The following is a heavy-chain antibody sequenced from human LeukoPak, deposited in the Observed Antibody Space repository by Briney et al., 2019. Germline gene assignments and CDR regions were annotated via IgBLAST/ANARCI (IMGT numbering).Heavy chain of an antibody. Sequence: GGSLRLSCAASGFNFNSYAMHWVRQAPGKGLEYVSAISSNGGRTYHANYVKGRFTISRDNSKNTLYLQMNSLRAEDTAVYYCAKDGPPTVTRGSFDYWGQGTLVTVSS. V-gene: IGHV3-64*01. CDR2: ISSNGGRT. CDR3: AKDGPPTVTRGSFDY. D-gene: IGHD4-11*01. J-gene: IGHJ4*02. CDR1: GFNFNSYA.